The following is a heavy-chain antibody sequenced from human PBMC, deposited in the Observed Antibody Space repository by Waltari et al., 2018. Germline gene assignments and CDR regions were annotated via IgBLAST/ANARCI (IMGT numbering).Heavy chain of an antibody. CDR2: TTKSNTYI. CDR3: ARALTTPNDY. Sequence: EVQLVESGGGLVKPGGSLRLSCAASGFTISSFGMSWVRQAPGKGLERVSSTTKSNTYIYYADSVKGRFTVSIDNAKNSLYLQMNSLRADDTAVYFCARALTTPNDYWGQGTLVTVSS. V-gene: IGHV3-21*03. CDR1: GFTISSFG. D-gene: IGHD4-17*01. J-gene: IGHJ4*02.